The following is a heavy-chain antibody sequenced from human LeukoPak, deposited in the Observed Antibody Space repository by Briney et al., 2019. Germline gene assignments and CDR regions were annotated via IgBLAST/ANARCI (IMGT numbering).Heavy chain of an antibody. D-gene: IGHD6-19*01. J-gene: IGHJ4*02. CDR2: IYYSGST. CDR1: GGSMGSYY. CDR3: ARHGGSGWYEVDY. Sequence: SETLSLTCTVSGGSMGSYYWSWIRQPPGKGLEWIGCIYYSGSTNYNPSLKSRVTISVDTSMTQVSLKLSSVTAADTAVYYCARHGGSGWYEVDYWGQGTLVTVSS. V-gene: IGHV4-59*08.